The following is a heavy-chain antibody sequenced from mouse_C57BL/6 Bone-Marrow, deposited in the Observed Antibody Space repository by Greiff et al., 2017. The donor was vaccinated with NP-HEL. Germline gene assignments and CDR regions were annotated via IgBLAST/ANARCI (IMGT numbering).Heavy chain of an antibody. Sequence: VQLQQSGPELVKPGASVKISCKASGYTFTDYYMNWVKQSPGQSLEWIGDINPNNGGTSYNQKFKGKATLTVDKSSSTAYMELRSLTSEDSAVYYCARGGSYGYDWFAYWGQGTLVTVSA. CDR2: INPNNGGT. CDR3: ARGGSYGYDWFAY. D-gene: IGHD2-2*01. J-gene: IGHJ3*01. V-gene: IGHV1-26*01. CDR1: GYTFTDYY.